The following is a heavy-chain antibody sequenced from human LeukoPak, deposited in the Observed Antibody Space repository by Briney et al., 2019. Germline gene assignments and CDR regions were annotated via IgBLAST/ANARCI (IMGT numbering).Heavy chain of an antibody. CDR3: ATRYYYDSSGYYPFDY. CDR2: INHSGST. J-gene: IGHJ4*02. V-gene: IGHV4-34*01. D-gene: IGHD3-22*01. CDR1: GGSFSGYY. Sequence: SEILSLTCAVYGGSFSGYYWGWIRQPPGKGLEWIGEINHSGSTNYNPSLKSRVTISVDTSKNQFSLKLSSVTAADTAVYYCATRYYYDSSGYYPFDYWGQGTLVTVSS.